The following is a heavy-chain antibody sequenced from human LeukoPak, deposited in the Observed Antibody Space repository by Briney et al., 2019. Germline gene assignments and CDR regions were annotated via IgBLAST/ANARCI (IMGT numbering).Heavy chain of an antibody. D-gene: IGHD5-24*01. CDR3: VKGRISQDGLDF. J-gene: IGHJ4*02. V-gene: IGHV3-48*03. CDR2: ISSSGSTI. Sequence: PGGSLRLSCAASGFTFSSYEMNWVRQAPGKGLECVSYISSSGSTIYYADSVKGRFTISRDNSKNMLYLQMNSLRAEDTAVYYCVKGRISQDGLDFWGQGTLVTVSS. CDR1: GFTFSSYE.